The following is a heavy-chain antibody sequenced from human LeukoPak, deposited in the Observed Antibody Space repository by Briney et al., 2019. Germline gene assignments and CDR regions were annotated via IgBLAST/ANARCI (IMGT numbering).Heavy chain of an antibody. CDR3: ARDMPFEDYMDV. D-gene: IGHD2-2*01. V-gene: IGHV4-61*02. Sequence: PSQTLSLTCTVSGGSISSGSYYWSWIRQPAGKGLEWIGRIYTSGSTNYNPSLKSRVTISVDTFKNQFSLKLSSVTAADTAVYYCARDMPFEDYMDVWGKGTTVTVSS. CDR2: IYTSGST. J-gene: IGHJ6*03. CDR1: GGSISSGSYY.